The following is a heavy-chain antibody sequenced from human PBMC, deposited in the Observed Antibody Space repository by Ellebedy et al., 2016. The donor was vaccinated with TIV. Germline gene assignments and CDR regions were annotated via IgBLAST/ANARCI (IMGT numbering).Heavy chain of an antibody. CDR3: ARDRRFMKYYDSSGPYGMDV. Sequence: ASVKVSCXVSGYTLTELSMHWVRQAPGQGLEWMGWISAYNGNTNYAQKLQGRVTMTTDTSASTAYMELRSLRSDDTAVYYCARDRRFMKYYDSSGPYGMDVWGQGTTVTVSS. J-gene: IGHJ6*02. V-gene: IGHV1-18*01. CDR1: GYTLTELS. CDR2: ISAYNGNT. D-gene: IGHD3-22*01.